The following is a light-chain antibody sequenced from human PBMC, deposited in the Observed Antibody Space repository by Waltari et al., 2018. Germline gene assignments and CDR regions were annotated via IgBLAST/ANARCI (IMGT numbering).Light chain of an antibody. CDR2: GVT. J-gene: IGLJ3*02. CDR3: CSYAGSYTWV. V-gene: IGLV2-11*01. Sequence: QSALTQPRSLSGSPGQSVTISCTGTFSDFTASDHVSWYQQHPGKAPKLLTYGVTERPAGVPHRFSGSKSGDTASLTISGLQADDEADYYCCSYAGSYTWVFGGGTKLTVL. CDR1: FSDFTASDH.